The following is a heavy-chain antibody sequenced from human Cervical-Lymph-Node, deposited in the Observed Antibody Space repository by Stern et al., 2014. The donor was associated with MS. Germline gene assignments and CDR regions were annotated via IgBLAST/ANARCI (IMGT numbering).Heavy chain of an antibody. J-gene: IGHJ5*02. V-gene: IGHV4-31*03. Sequence: QLQLQESGPGLVRPSQTLSLTCTVSGGSIRSGPSNWSWIRQHPGKGLEWIGFISNSGDTHYNPSLKSRASLSIDTSKNQFSLDLTSVTAADTAIYYCARHFRGLPGFDNYFDPWGQGTLVIVSS. D-gene: IGHD3-9*01. CDR1: GGSIRSGPSN. CDR3: ARHFRGLPGFDNYFDP. CDR2: ISNSGDT.